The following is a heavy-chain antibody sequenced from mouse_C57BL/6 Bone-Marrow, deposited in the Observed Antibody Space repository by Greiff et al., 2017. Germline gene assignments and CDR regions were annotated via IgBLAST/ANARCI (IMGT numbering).Heavy chain of an antibody. CDR3: ARLEFDGSSGDWYFDV. J-gene: IGHJ1*03. V-gene: IGHV1-85*01. Sequence: QVQLQQSGPELVKPGASVKLSCKASGYTFTSYDINWVKQRPGQGLEWIGWLYTRDGSTKYNEKFQGKATLTVDTSSSTAYRELNSLTSEDSAVYFCARLEFDGSSGDWYFDVWGTGTTVTVSS. CDR1: GYTFTSYD. CDR2: LYTRDGST. D-gene: IGHD1-1*01.